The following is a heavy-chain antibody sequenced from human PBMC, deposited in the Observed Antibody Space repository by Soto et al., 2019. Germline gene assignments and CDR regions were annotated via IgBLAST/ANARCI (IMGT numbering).Heavy chain of an antibody. CDR1: GGSISSYY. D-gene: IGHD3-16*01. Sequence: PSETLSLTFTVSGGSISSYYCSWIRQSAGKGLEWILRIDTSGTTNYNPSLKSRVTMSVDASKNQFSLNLSSVTAADTAVYYCARGPRGYVYHHGMYXWGQGTSFTVS. V-gene: IGHV4-4*07. CDR2: IDTSGTT. CDR3: ARGPRGYVYHHGMYX. J-gene: IGHJ6*02.